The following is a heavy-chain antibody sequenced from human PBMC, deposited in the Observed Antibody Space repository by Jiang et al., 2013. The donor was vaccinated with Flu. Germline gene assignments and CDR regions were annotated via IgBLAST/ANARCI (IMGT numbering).Heavy chain of an antibody. D-gene: IGHD5-18*01. J-gene: IGHJ4*02. Sequence: GPGLVKPSQTLSLTCAVSGGSISSGGYSWSWIRQPPGKGLEWIGYIYYSGSTYYNPSLKSRVTISVDTSKNQFSLKLSSVTAADTAVYYCARGYSYGRLDYWGQGTLVTVSS. CDR1: GGSISSGGYS. CDR3: ARGYSYGRLDY. V-gene: IGHV4-30-4*07. CDR2: IYYSGST.